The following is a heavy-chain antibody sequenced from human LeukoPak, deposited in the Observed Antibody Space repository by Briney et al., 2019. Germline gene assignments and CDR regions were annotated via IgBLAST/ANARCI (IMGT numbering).Heavy chain of an antibody. CDR2: INPSGGST. V-gene: IGHV1-46*01. CDR3: ATGLLSSSWYPDAFDI. D-gene: IGHD6-13*01. Sequence: GASVKVSCKASGYTFTSYYMHWVRQAPGQGLEWMGIINPSGGSTSYAQKFQGRVTMTRDTSTSTVYMELSSLRSEDTAVYYCATGLLSSSWYPDAFDIWGQGTMVTVSS. CDR1: GYTFTSYY. J-gene: IGHJ3*02.